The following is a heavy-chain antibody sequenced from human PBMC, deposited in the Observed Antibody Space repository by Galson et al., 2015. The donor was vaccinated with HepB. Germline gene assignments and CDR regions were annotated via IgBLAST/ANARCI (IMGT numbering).Heavy chain of an antibody. CDR2: ISGSGSGT. CDR3: ARDRGHFDV. J-gene: IGHJ2*01. CDR1: GFTFSTHA. Sequence: SLRLSCAASGFTFSTHAMSWVRQVPGKGLEWVSGISGSGSGTYYADAVKGRFTISRDNSKDALSLQMNSLRVEDTAVYYCARDRGHFDVWGRGTLVTVSS. V-gene: IGHV3-23*01. D-gene: IGHD3-10*01.